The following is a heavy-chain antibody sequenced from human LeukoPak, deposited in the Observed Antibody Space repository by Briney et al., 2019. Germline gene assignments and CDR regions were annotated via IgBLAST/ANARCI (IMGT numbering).Heavy chain of an antibody. CDR1: GYTFTSYD. V-gene: IGHV1-8*01. CDR2: MTPNSGNT. D-gene: IGHD6-13*01. CDR3: ARDRGIAAAGTYY. J-gene: IGHJ4*02. Sequence: ASVKVSCKASGYTFTSYDINWVRQATGQGLEWMGWMTPNSGNTGYAQKFQGRVTMTRNTSISTAYMALSSLRSEDTAVYYCARDRGIAAAGTYYWGQGTLVTVSS.